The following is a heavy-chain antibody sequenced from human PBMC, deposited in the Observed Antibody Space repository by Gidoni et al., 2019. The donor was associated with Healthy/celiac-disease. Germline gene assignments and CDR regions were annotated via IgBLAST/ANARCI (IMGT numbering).Heavy chain of an antibody. CDR3: ARAGFYYGSGSYYTWFDP. CDR2: INAGNGNT. V-gene: IGHV1-3*05. CDR1: GYTFTSYA. Sequence: QVQLVQSGAEEKKPGASVKVSCKASGYTFTSYAMHWVRQAPGQRLEWMGWINAGNGNTKYSQKFQGRVTITRDTSASTAYMELSSLRSEDTAVYYCARAGFYYGSGSYYTWFDPWGQGTLVTVSS. J-gene: IGHJ5*02. D-gene: IGHD3-10*01.